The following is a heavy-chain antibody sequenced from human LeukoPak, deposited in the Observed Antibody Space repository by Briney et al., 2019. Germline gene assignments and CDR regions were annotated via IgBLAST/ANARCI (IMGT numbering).Heavy chain of an antibody. J-gene: IGHJ5*02. Sequence: PSETLSLTCAVSGGSISSGGYSWSWIRQPPGKGLEWIGYIYHSGSTYYNPFLKSRVTISVDRSKNQFSLKLSSVTAADTAVYYCARDGGKGRYNWFDPWGQGTLVTVSS. V-gene: IGHV4-30-2*01. D-gene: IGHD3-16*01. CDR2: IYHSGST. CDR1: GGSISSGGYS. CDR3: ARDGGKGRYNWFDP.